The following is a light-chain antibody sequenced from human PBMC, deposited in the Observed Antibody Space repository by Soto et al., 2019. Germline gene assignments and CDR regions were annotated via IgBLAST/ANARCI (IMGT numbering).Light chain of an antibody. Sequence: DIQMTQSPSTLSASVGDRVTITCRASQSLSGYLAWYQQKPGKAPKLLIYRASTLESGVPSRFSGSGSGTEFTLTISSLQSDDFATYYCQQYQYNPHSWTFGQGTKVEIK. V-gene: IGKV1-5*03. CDR1: QSLSGY. J-gene: IGKJ1*01. CDR3: QQYQYNPHSWT. CDR2: RAS.